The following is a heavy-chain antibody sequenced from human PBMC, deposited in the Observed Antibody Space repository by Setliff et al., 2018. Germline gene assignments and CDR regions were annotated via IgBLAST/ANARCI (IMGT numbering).Heavy chain of an antibody. CDR3: ARHGLHCTNGICPPPFDP. Sequence: SETLSLTCSVTGGSMTDFFWNWIRQPPGKGLEWIGYIYTKGSTNYNPSLESRVTISVDTSKNQFSLKMTSVTAADTAVYYCARHGLHCTNGICPPPFDPWGQGTLVTVSS. CDR1: GGSMTDFF. V-gene: IGHV4-4*08. CDR2: IYTKGST. D-gene: IGHD2-8*01. J-gene: IGHJ5*02.